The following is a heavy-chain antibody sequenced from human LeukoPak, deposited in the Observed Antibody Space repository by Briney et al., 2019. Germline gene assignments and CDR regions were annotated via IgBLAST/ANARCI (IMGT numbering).Heavy chain of an antibody. CDR3: AKGTRFDP. CDR2: ISYDGSNK. V-gene: IGHV3-30*18. Sequence: GGSLRLSCAASGFTFSSYGMHWVRQAPGKGLEWVAIISYDGSNKYYADSVKGRFAISRDNSKNTLYLQMNSLRAEDTAVYYCAKGTRFDPWGQGTLVTVSS. CDR1: GFTFSSYG. J-gene: IGHJ5*02.